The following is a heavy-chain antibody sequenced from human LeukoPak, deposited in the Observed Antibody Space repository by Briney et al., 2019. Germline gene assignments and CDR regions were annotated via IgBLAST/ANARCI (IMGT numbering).Heavy chain of an antibody. Sequence: SETLSLTCAVYGGSFSGYYWSWIRQPPGKGLEWIGEINHSGSTNYNPSLKSRVTISVDTSKNQFSMKLSSVTAADTAVYYCARARVRRWFDPWGQGTLVTVSS. V-gene: IGHV4-34*01. D-gene: IGHD1-1*01. CDR3: ARARVRRWFDP. CDR2: INHSGST. J-gene: IGHJ5*02. CDR1: GGSFSGYY.